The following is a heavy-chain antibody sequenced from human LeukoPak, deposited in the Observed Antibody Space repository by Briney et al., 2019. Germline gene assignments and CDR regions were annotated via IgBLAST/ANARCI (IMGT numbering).Heavy chain of an antibody. V-gene: IGHV1-18*01. CDR3: AREDYYDSGSNDY. CDR2: ISPYNGNT. J-gene: IGHJ4*02. D-gene: IGHD3-22*01. CDR1: GYTFTNYA. Sequence: ASVKVSCKASGYTFTNYAISWVRQAPGQGLEWMGWISPYNGNTNYAQKLQGRVTMTTDTSTTTAYMELRSLRSDDTAVYYCAREDYYDSGSNDYWGQGTLVTVSS.